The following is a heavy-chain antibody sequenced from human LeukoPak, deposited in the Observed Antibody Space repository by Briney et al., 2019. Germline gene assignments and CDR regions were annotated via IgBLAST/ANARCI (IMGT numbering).Heavy chain of an antibody. V-gene: IGHV3-7*03. CDR1: GFALSSHW. J-gene: IGHJ6*02. CDR2: VNRDGSET. Sequence: GGSLRLSCAASGFALSSHWMTWVRQVPGRGPEWVANVNRDGSETYYLDSVKGRFTISKDNAKKSLYLQMNSLRAEDTALYHCARNNGMDVWGRGTTVIVSS. CDR3: ARNNGMDV.